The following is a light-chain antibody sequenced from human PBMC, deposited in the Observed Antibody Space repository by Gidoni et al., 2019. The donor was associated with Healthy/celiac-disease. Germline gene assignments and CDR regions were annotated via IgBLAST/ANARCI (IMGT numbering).Light chain of an antibody. Sequence: EIVLTQSPGTLSLSPGERATLSCRASQSVSSSYLAWYQQKPGQAPRLLIYGASSRATGIPDRLSGSGSGTDFTLTISRLEPEDFAVYYCQQYGSSRTFGQGTKVEIE. J-gene: IGKJ1*01. CDR3: QQYGSSRT. CDR1: QSVSSSY. V-gene: IGKV3-20*01. CDR2: GAS.